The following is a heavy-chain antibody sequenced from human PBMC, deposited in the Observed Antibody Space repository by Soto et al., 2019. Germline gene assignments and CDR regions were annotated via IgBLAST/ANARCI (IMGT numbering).Heavy chain of an antibody. D-gene: IGHD3-22*01. CDR2: ISGSGGST. CDR1: GFTFSSYA. Sequence: GGSLRLSCAASGFTFSSYAMSWVRQAPGKGLEWVSAISGSGGSTYYADSVKGRFTISRDNSKNTLYLQMNSLRAEDTAVYYCAKDRESINMIVVVITTSALDIWGQGTMVTVSS. CDR3: AKDRESINMIVVVITTSALDI. V-gene: IGHV3-23*01. J-gene: IGHJ3*02.